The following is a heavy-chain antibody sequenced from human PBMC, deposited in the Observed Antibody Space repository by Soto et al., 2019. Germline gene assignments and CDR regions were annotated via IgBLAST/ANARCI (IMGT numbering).Heavy chain of an antibody. CDR1: GGSFSGYY. Sequence: QVQLQQWGAGLLKPSETLSLTCAVYGGSFSGYYWSWIRQPPGKGLEWSGEINHSGSTNYNPSLKRRVTISVDTSKNQFSLKLSSVTAADTAVYYCARAPNADIVVVPAARRGWFAPWGQGTLVTVSS. D-gene: IGHD2-2*01. CDR2: INHSGST. CDR3: ARAPNADIVVVPAARRGWFAP. J-gene: IGHJ5*02. V-gene: IGHV4-34*01.